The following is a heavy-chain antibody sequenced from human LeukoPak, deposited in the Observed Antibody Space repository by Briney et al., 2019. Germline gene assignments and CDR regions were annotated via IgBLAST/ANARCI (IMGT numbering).Heavy chain of an antibody. CDR3: ARGGITGTTYFDY. J-gene: IGHJ4*02. V-gene: IGHV1-69*04. Sequence: GASVKVSCKASGGTFSSYAISWVRQAPGQGLEWMGRIIPILGIANYAQKFQGRVTITADKSTSTAYMELSSLRSEDTAVYYCARGGITGTTYFDYWGQGTLVTVSS. CDR2: IIPILGIA. D-gene: IGHD1-7*01. CDR1: GGTFSSYA.